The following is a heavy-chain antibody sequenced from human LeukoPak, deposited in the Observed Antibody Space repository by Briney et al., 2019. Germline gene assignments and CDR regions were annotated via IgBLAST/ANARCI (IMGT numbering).Heavy chain of an antibody. CDR3: ARDGGFTIPGDY. CDR1: GYTLTELS. D-gene: IGHD3-3*01. J-gene: IGHJ4*02. CDR2: FDPEDGET. Sequence: ASVKVSCKVSGYTLTELSMHWVRQAPGKGLEWMGGFDPEDGETIYAQKFQGRVTMTEDTSTDTAYMELRSLRSDDTAVYYCARDGGFTIPGDYWGQGTLVTVSS. V-gene: IGHV1-24*01.